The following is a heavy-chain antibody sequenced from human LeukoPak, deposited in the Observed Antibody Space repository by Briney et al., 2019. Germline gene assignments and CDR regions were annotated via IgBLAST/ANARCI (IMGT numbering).Heavy chain of an antibody. V-gene: IGHV4-59*01. J-gene: IGHJ4*02. CDR1: DGSISTYN. D-gene: IGHD6-13*01. CDR3: ATSGRREQLVPHYFDY. CDR2: VYYGGST. Sequence: PSENLSLTCAVADGSISTYNRSWIRQPPWKGLAWIGYVYYGGSTSYSPSLKSRVTISVDTSKNQFSLKLSSVTAADTAVYYCATSGRREQLVPHYFDYWGQGTLVTVSS.